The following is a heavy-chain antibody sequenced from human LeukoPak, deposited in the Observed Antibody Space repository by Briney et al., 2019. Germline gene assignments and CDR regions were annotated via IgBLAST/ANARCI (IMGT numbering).Heavy chain of an antibody. D-gene: IGHD6-13*01. V-gene: IGHV3-23*01. CDR1: GFTFSSYA. CDR2: ISGSGGST. J-gene: IGHJ6*02. Sequence: GGSLRLSCAASGFTFSSYAMSWVRQAPGKGLEWVSAISGSGGSTYYADSVKGRFTISRDNSKNTLYLQMNSPRAEDTAVYYYAKDQVGQQLVYYYYYGMDVWGQGTTVTVSS. CDR3: AKDQVGQQLVYYYYYGMDV.